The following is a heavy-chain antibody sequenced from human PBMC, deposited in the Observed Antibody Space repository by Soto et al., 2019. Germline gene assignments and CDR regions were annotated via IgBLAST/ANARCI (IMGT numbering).Heavy chain of an antibody. V-gene: IGHV3-72*01. CDR3: ARDPQRGNHFHV. J-gene: IGHJ6*02. D-gene: IGHD3-3*02. CDR2: IRNKASSYST. CDR1: GFALSDHY. Sequence: EVQLVESGGGLVQPGGSLRLSCAASGFALSDHYMDWFRQAPGKGLEWVGRIRNKASSYSTEYAASVKGRFTISRDDSKDSLYLQMNSLKTEDTAVYYCARDPQRGNHFHVWGQGTTVAVSS.